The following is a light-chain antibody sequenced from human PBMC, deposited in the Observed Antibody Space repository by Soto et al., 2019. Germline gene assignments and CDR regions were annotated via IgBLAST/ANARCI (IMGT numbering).Light chain of an antibody. J-gene: IGLJ3*02. CDR2: DVT. Sequence: QSVLTQPPSASGSPGQSVTISCTGTSSDVGTHGYVSWYQQHAGKAPKLMIYDVTKRPSGVPDRFSGSKSANTASLTVSWLQAEDEADYYCMCYAGGNNWVFGGGTKVTVL. V-gene: IGLV2-8*01. CDR3: MCYAGGNNWV. CDR1: SSDVGTHGY.